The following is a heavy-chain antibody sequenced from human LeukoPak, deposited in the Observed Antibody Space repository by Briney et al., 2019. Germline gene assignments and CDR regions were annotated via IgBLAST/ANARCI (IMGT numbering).Heavy chain of an antibody. CDR2: INSDGSTT. J-gene: IGHJ5*01. CDR1: GFTFSSYW. CDR3: ARGGSSSWYGS. D-gene: IGHD6-13*01. V-gene: IGHV3-74*01. Sequence: GGSLRLSCAASGFTFSSYWMHWVRQAPGKGLVWVSRINSDGSTTSHADSVKGRFTISRDNAKNTLFLQMNSLRAEDTAVYYCARGGSSSWYGSWGQGPLVTVSS.